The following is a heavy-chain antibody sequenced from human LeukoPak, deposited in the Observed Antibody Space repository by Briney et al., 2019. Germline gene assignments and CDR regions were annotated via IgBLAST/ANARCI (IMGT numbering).Heavy chain of an antibody. CDR1: NYSISNSLY. CDR3: ARGTYGYYMDV. Sequence: SETLSLTCSGSNYSISNSLYWGWLRQPPGKGLEWIGSIYRSGSTFYNQSLKSRVNISLDTSKNQFSLKLSSVTAADTAVYFCARGTYGYYMDVWGKGTTVTVSS. CDR2: IYRSGST. J-gene: IGHJ6*03. D-gene: IGHD4-17*01. V-gene: IGHV4-38-2*02.